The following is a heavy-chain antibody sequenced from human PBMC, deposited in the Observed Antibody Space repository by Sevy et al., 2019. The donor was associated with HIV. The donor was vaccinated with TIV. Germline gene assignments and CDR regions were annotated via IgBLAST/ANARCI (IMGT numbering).Heavy chain of an antibody. D-gene: IGHD2-21*01. CDR2: ISSSSGTI. CDR3: ARAGGDCYSKNECWFVS. CDR1: GFTFSAYS. J-gene: IGHJ5*01. V-gene: IGHV3-48*01. Sequence: RLSCAASGFTFSAYSMNWVRQAPGKGLEWVSYISSSSGTIYYADSVKGQFTISRDNAKSSLYLQMNGLRAEDTAVYYCARAGGDCYSKNECWFVSWGQGTLVTVSS.